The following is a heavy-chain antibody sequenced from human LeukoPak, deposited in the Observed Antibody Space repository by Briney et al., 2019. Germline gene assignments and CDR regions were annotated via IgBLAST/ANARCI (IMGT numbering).Heavy chain of an antibody. CDR3: ARSSGDFASDY. CDR1: GYTFTSYY. J-gene: IGHJ4*02. CDR2: INPNTGGT. D-gene: IGHD2-21*02. Sequence: GASVKVSCKASGYTFTSYYMHWVRQAPGQGLEWLGWINPNTGGTNYAPKFQGRVTMTRDTSINTAYMELYRLRSDDTAVYYCARSSGDFASDYWGRGTLVTVSS. V-gene: IGHV1-2*02.